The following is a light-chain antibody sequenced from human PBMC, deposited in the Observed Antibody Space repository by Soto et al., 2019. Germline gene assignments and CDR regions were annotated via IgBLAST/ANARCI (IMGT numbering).Light chain of an antibody. CDR1: QSVRNN. V-gene: IGKV3-15*01. Sequence: ELVLTQSPGTLSLSPGERVTLSCRASQSVRNNLAWYQQKPGQGPRLLIYDASTRATGIPARFSGSGSGTEFTLTISSLQSEDFAVYYCQQCNDWPWTFGQGTKVDIK. CDR2: DAS. J-gene: IGKJ1*01. CDR3: QQCNDWPWT.